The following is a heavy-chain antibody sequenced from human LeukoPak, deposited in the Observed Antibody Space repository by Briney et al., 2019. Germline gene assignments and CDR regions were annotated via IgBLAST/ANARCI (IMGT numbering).Heavy chain of an antibody. Sequence: ETLSLTCAVSGGSISSSNWWSWVRQPPGKGLEWVSAISGSGGSTYYADSVKGRFTISRDNSKNTLYLQMNSLKTEDTAVYYCTTRWGITFGGVIVNLDYWGQGTLVTVSS. D-gene: IGHD3-16*02. CDR1: GGSISSSN. J-gene: IGHJ4*02. V-gene: IGHV3-23*01. CDR2: ISGSGGST. CDR3: TTRWGITFGGVIVNLDY.